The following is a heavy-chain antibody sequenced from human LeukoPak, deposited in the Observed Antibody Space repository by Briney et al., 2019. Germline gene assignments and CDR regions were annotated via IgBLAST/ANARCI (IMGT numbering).Heavy chain of an antibody. Sequence: SETLSLTCTVSGGSISSSSYYWGWIRQPPGKGLEWIGEINHSGGTNYNPSLKSRVTISVDTSKNQFSLKLSSVTAADTAVYYCARDPRSSWYYLGWFDPWGQGTLVTVSS. V-gene: IGHV4-39*07. CDR1: GGSISSSSYY. CDR2: INHSGGT. J-gene: IGHJ5*02. CDR3: ARDPRSSWYYLGWFDP. D-gene: IGHD6-13*01.